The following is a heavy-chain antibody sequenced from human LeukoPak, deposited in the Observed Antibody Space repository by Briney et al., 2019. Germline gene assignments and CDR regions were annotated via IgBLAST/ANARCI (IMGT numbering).Heavy chain of an antibody. CDR1: GGSISSYY. J-gene: IGHJ4*02. CDR3: ARVRGYSYDY. V-gene: IGHV4-59*08. D-gene: IGHD5-18*01. Sequence: WETLCLSCTVSGGSISSYYWSWIRQPPGKGLEWIGYIYYSGSTNYNPSLESRVTISVDTSKNQFSLKLTSVTAADTAVYYCARVRGYSYDYWGQGTLVTVSS. CDR2: IYYSGST.